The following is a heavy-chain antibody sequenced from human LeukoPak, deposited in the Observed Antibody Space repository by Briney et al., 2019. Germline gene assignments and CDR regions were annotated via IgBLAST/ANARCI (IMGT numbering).Heavy chain of an antibody. D-gene: IGHD6-6*01. CDR1: RGSISSGSYY. CDR3: ARGPHSSSLRNWFDP. CDR2: IYTSGNT. J-gene: IGHJ5*02. Sequence: PSQTLSLTCTVSRGSISSGSYYWSWIRQPAGKGLEWIGRIYTSGNTNYNPSLKSRVTISVDTSKNQFSLKLSSVTAADTAVYYCARGPHSSSLRNWFDPWGQGTLVTVSS. V-gene: IGHV4-61*02.